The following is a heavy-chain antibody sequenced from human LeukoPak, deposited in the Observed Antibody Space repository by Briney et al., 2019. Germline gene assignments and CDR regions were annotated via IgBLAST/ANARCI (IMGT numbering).Heavy chain of an antibody. CDR3: AKGGPRDYDSSGYYYY. J-gene: IGHJ4*02. CDR2: ISYDGSNK. V-gene: IGHV3-30*18. CDR1: GFTFSSYG. D-gene: IGHD3-22*01. Sequence: GGSLRLSCAASGFTFSSYGMHWVRQAPGKGLEWVAVISYDGSNKYYADSVKGRFTISRDNSKNTLYLQMNSLRAEDTAMYYCAKGGPRDYDSSGYYYYWGQGTLVTVSS.